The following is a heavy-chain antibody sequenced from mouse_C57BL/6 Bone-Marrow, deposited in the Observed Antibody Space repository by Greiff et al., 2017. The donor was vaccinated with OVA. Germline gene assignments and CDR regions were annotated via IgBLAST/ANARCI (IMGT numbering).Heavy chain of an antibody. J-gene: IGHJ3*01. V-gene: IGHV3-6*01. CDR2: ISYDGSN. Sequence: EVQLQESGPGLVKPSQSLSLTCSVTGYSITSGYYWNWIRQFPGNKLEWMGYISYDGSNNYNPSLKNRISITRDTSKNQFFLKLNSVTTEDTATYYCARDHYLRFAYWGQGTLVTVSA. CDR3: ARDHYLRFAY. CDR1: GYSITSGYY. D-gene: IGHD5-5*01.